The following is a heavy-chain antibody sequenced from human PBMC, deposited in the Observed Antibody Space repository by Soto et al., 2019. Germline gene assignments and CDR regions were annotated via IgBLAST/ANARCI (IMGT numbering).Heavy chain of an antibody. J-gene: IGHJ4*02. CDR3: ARLPSRHLVDY. CDR2: MFYGVST. D-gene: IGHD3-3*02. CDR1: GSSINSGGDY. Sequence: SEALSLTWTVSGSSINSGGDYWVWIRRPPGEGLEWIGRMFYGVSTYYNPPLKSRVTVSVDTSKNQFSLNLRSVTAADTAVYYCARLPSRHLVDYWGQGTLVTVSS. V-gene: IGHV4-39*01.